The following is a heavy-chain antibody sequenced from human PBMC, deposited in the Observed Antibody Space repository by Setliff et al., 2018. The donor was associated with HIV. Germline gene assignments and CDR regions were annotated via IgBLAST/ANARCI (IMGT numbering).Heavy chain of an antibody. CDR2: ISGSGDKT. D-gene: IGHD1-1*01. CDR3: ARETRPGLTRSGFDY. V-gene: IGHV3-23*01. CDR1: GFTVSNNH. Sequence: GGSLRLSCAASGFTVSNNHMSWVRQTPGRRPEWVSVISGSGDKTSYADSVRGRFTISRDNSRDTLYLQMNSLRAEDTAVYYCARETRPGLTRSGFDYWGQGTLVTVPQ. J-gene: IGHJ4*02.